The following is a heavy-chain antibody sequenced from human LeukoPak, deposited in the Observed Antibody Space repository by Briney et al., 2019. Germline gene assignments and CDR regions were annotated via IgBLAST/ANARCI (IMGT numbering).Heavy chain of an antibody. CDR3: ARAES. J-gene: IGHJ5*02. Sequence: GGSLRLSCAASGLTFSSYWMSWVRQAPGKGLEWVANIKQDGSEKYYVDSVKGRFTISRDNAKNSLYLQMNSLRAEDTAVYYCARAESWGQGTLVTVSS. CDR2: IKQDGSEK. CDR1: GLTFSSYW. V-gene: IGHV3-7*01.